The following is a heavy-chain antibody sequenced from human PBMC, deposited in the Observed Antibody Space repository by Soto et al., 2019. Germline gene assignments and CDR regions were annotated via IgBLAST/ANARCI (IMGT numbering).Heavy chain of an antibody. Sequence: SETLSLTCPVSGGSISRGGYSWSWIRQPPGKGLEWIGYIYHSGSTYYNPSLKSRVTISVARSKNQISLKLSSVTAADTAVYYCARSGYSGYDLDYWGQGTLVTVSS. J-gene: IGHJ4*02. CDR1: GGSISRGGYS. CDR3: ARSGYSGYDLDY. CDR2: IYHSGST. V-gene: IGHV4-30-2*01. D-gene: IGHD5-12*01.